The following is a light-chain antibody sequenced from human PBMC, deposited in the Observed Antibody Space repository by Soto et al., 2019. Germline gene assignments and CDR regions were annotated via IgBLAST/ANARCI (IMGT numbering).Light chain of an antibody. J-gene: IGKJ4*01. V-gene: IGKV3-15*01. CDR2: GAS. CDR1: QSVSSD. Sequence: EIVMTQSPATLSVSPGERATLSCRASQSVSSDLAWYQQKPGQAPRLLIYGASTRATGIPATFSGSGSGTEFTLTITSLQSEYFAVYYCQQYNEWPLTFGGGTKVEIK. CDR3: QQYNEWPLT.